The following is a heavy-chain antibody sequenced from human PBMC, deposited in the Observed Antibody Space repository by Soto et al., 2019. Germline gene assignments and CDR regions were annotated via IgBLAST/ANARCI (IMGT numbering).Heavy chain of an antibody. Sequence: EVQLVESGGGLVQPGGSLRLSCAASGFTFSSYSMNWVRQAPGTGLEWVSYISSSSSTIYYADSVKGRFTISRDNAKNSLYLQMSSLRAEDTAVYYCAKETTVDYYYYYMDVWGKGTTVTVSS. CDR1: GFTFSSYS. V-gene: IGHV3-48*01. D-gene: IGHD4-17*01. J-gene: IGHJ6*03. CDR3: AKETTVDYYYYYMDV. CDR2: ISSSSSTI.